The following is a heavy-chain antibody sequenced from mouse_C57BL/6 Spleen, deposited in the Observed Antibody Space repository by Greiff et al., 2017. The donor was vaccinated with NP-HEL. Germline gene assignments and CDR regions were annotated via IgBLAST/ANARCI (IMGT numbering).Heavy chain of an antibody. J-gene: IGHJ1*03. CDR1: GYTFTSYG. CDR3: ARIWDYGSSHWYFDV. CDR2: IYPRSGNT. D-gene: IGHD1-1*01. V-gene: IGHV1-81*01. Sequence: VMLVESGAELARPGASVKLSCKASGYTFTSYGISWVKQRTGQGLEWIGEIYPRSGNTYYNEKFKGKATLTADKSSSTAYMELRSLTSEDSAVYFCARIWDYGSSHWYFDVWGTGTTVTVSS.